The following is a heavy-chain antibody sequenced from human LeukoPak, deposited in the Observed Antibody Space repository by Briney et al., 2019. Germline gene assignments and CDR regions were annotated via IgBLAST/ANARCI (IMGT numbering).Heavy chain of an antibody. CDR2: IYYSGST. CDR1: GGSISSSSYY. Sequence: SETLSLTCTVSGGSISSSSYYWGWIRQPPGKGLEWIGSIYYSGSTYYNPSLKSRVTVSVDTSKNQFSLKLSSVTAADTAVYYCARDTTINYYYGMDVWGQGTTVTVSS. J-gene: IGHJ6*02. CDR3: ARDTTINYYYGMDV. D-gene: IGHD1-1*01. V-gene: IGHV4-39*07.